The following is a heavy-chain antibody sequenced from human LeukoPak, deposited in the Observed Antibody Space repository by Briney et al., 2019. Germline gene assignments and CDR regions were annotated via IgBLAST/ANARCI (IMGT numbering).Heavy chain of an antibody. CDR3: ARDRRGSGFSLIDF. CDR1: GYTFTGYF. V-gene: IGHV1-2*02. D-gene: IGHD3-3*01. J-gene: IGHJ4*02. CDR2: INPNTGGT. Sequence: ASVKVSCKASGYTFTGYFLHWVRQAPGQGLEWMGWINPNTGGTIYAQRFQDRVTMTRDTSISTAYMDLSRLRSDDTAMYYCARDRRGSGFSLIDFWGQGTLVTVSS.